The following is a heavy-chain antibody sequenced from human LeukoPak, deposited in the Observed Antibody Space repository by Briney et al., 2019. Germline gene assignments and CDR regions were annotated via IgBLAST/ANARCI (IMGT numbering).Heavy chain of an antibody. Sequence: SETLSLTCAAYGGSFSGYYWSWIRQPPGKGLEWIGEINHSGSTNYNPSLKSRVTISVDTSKNQFSLKLSSVTAADTAVYYCAGAPADGYNYNYWGQGTLVTVSS. CDR3: AGAPADGYNYNY. D-gene: IGHD5-24*01. CDR2: INHSGST. J-gene: IGHJ4*02. V-gene: IGHV4-34*01. CDR1: GGSFSGYY.